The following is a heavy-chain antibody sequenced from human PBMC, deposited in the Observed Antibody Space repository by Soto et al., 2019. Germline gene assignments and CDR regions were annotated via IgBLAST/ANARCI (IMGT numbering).Heavy chain of an antibody. CDR3: ARSVYHSGSYLNYYYYYGMDV. Sequence: SETLSLTCTVSGGSISSGGYYWSWIRQHTGKGLEWIGYIYYSGSTYYNPSLKSRVTISVDTSKNQFSLKLSSVTAADTAVYYCARSVYHSGSYLNYYYYYGMDVWGRGTTGTVS. D-gene: IGHD1-26*01. CDR1: GGSISSGGYY. V-gene: IGHV4-31*03. J-gene: IGHJ6*02. CDR2: IYYSGST.